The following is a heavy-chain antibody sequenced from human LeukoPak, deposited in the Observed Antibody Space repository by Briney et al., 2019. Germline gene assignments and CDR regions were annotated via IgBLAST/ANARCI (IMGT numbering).Heavy chain of an antibody. J-gene: IGHJ6*04. V-gene: IGHV1-69*01. Sequence: ASVKVSCKASGGTFSSYAISWVRQAPGHGLEWMGGIIPIFGTANYAQKFQGRVTITADESTSTAYMELSSLRSEGTAVYYCAVKRGGYRSSTSCYFSHGMDVWGKGTTVTVSS. CDR2: IIPIFGTA. CDR3: AVKRGGYRSSTSCYFSHGMDV. CDR1: GGTFSSYA. D-gene: IGHD2-2*01.